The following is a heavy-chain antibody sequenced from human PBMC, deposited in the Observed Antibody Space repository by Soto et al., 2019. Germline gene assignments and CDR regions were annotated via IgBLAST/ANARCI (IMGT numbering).Heavy chain of an antibody. CDR3: ATDGGTYSFDS. Sequence: LSLTCTVSGASLSSGGYYWNWIRHHPGKGLEWIGHIYDTGSTSYNPSLKSRFTISLDTSKNLFSLKLTSVTAADTAVYYCATDGGTYSFDSWGQGTLVTVSS. CDR1: GASLSSGGYY. D-gene: IGHD1-26*01. J-gene: IGHJ4*02. CDR2: IYDTGST. V-gene: IGHV4-31*03.